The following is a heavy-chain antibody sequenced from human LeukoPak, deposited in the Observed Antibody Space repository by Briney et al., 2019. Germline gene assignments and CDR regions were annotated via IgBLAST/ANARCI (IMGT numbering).Heavy chain of an antibody. CDR3: ARARHYGYGVYYFDY. D-gene: IGHD5-18*01. Sequence: GGPLRLSCAASGFTVSSNYMSWVRQAPGKGLEWVSVIYSGGSTYYADSVKGRFTISRHNSKNTLYLQMNSLRAEDTAVYYCARARHYGYGVYYFDYWGQGTLVTVSS. V-gene: IGHV3-53*04. CDR1: GFTVSSNY. CDR2: IYSGGST. J-gene: IGHJ4*02.